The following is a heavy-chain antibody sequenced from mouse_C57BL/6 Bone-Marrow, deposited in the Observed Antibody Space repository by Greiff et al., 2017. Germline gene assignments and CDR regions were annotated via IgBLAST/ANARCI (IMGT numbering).Heavy chain of an antibody. CDR2: ISGGGGNT. CDR1: GFTFSSYT. Sequence: EVKLVESGGGLVKPGGSLKLSCAASGFTFSSYTMSWVRQTPEKRLEWVATISGGGGNTYYPDSVKGRFTISRDNAKNTLYLQMSSLRSEDTALYYCARRFRFAYWGQGTLVTVSA. CDR3: ARRFRFAY. V-gene: IGHV5-9*01. J-gene: IGHJ3*01.